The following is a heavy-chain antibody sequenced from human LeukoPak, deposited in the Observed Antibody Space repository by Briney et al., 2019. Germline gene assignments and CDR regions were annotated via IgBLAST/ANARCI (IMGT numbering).Heavy chain of an antibody. V-gene: IGHV3-30*02. D-gene: IGHD6-13*01. CDR3: AKAPSYSSSWYPYYYYYMDV. Sequence: GGSLRLSCAASGFTFSSYGMHWVRQAPGKGLEWVAFIRYDGSNKYYVDSVKGRFTISRDNSKNTLYLQMNSLRAEDTAVYYCAKAPSYSSSWYPYYYYYMDVWGKGTTVTISS. CDR2: IRYDGSNK. J-gene: IGHJ6*03. CDR1: GFTFSSYG.